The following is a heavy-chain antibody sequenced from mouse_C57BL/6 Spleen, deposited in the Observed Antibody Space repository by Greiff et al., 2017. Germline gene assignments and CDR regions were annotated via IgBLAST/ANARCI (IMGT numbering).Heavy chain of an antibody. CDR2: IDPSDSET. CDR3: ARWYYGSSFDC. J-gene: IGHJ2*01. CDR1: GYTFTSYW. Sequence: QVQLQQPGAELVRPGSSVKLSCKASGYTFTSYWMHWVKQRPIQGLEWIGNIDPSDSETHYNQKFKDKATLTVDKSSSTAYMQLSSLTSEDSAVYYCARWYYGSSFDCWGQGTTLTVSS. V-gene: IGHV1-52*01. D-gene: IGHD1-1*01.